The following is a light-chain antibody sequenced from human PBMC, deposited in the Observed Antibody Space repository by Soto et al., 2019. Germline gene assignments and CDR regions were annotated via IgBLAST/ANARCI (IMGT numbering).Light chain of an antibody. CDR1: RSDVGRYNY. CDR3: QSYDSTLSARYV. V-gene: IGLV2-14*01. Sequence: QSALTQPASVSGSPGQSITISCTGTRSDVGRYNYVSWYQQHPGKAPKLLIYEVTYRPSGVSTRFSASKSGSTASLTISGIQAEDEADYYCQSYDSTLSARYVFGTGTKLTVL. CDR2: EVT. J-gene: IGLJ1*01.